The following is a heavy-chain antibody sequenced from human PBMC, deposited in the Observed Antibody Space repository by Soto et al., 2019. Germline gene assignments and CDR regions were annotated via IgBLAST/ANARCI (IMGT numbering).Heavy chain of an antibody. V-gene: IGHV3-53*04. J-gene: IGHJ3*02. CDR3: ARDARRYCSGGSCYRAFDI. CDR1: GFTVSNNY. D-gene: IGHD2-15*01. CDR2: IYSGGST. Sequence: PGGSLRLSCAASGFTVSNNYMSWIRQAQGKGLEWVSVIYSGGSTYYADSVKGRFTISRHNSKNTLYLQMNSLRAEDTAVYYCARDARRYCSGGSCYRAFDIWGQGTMVTVSS.